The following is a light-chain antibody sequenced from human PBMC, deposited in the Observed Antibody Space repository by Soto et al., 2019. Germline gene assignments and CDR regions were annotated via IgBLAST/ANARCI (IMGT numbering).Light chain of an antibody. J-gene: IGLJ2*01. CDR2: SNN. CDR3: QSYDSGLGGYVI. CDR1: SSNIGSST. Sequence: QSVLTQPPSASGTPGQRVTISCSGSSSNIGSSTVTWYQQLPGAAPTVLIHSNNQRPSGVPDRFSGSKSGTSASLAISGLQSDDEADYYCQSYDSGLGGYVIFGGGTKLTVL. V-gene: IGLV1-44*01.